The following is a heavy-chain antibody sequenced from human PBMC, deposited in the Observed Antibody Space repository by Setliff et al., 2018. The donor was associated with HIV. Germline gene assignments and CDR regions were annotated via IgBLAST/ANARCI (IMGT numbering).Heavy chain of an antibody. CDR2: INVYNGDT. D-gene: IGHD3-10*01. V-gene: IGHV1-18*01. Sequence: GASVKVSCKASGYPFSNFGVSWVRQAPGQGLEWMAWINVYNGDTNFALKFQGRVTMTADTSIDTAYMEVSSLTSADSAVYYCIIASKFTPPYWGQGTPVTVSS. CDR1: GYPFSNFG. CDR3: IIASKFTPPY. J-gene: IGHJ4*02.